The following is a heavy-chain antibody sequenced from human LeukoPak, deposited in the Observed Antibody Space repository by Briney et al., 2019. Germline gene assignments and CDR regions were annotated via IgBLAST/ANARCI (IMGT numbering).Heavy chain of an antibody. CDR2: IYYGGST. V-gene: IGHV4-31*03. Sequence: SETLSLTCTVSGGAISSAGYYSSWIRQHPRKGLEWIGYIYYGGSTYYNSSLKSRVTISVDTSKNQFSLTLSSVAAADTAVYYCARESQQLRNWFDPWGQGTLVTVSS. CDR1: GGAISSAGYY. D-gene: IGHD6-13*01. CDR3: ARESQQLRNWFDP. J-gene: IGHJ5*02.